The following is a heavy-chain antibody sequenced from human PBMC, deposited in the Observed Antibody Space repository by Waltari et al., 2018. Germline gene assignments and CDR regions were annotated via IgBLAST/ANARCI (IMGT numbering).Heavy chain of an antibody. J-gene: IGHJ6*02. D-gene: IGHD3-22*01. Sequence: QVQLVQSGAEVKKPGSSVKVSCKASGGTFSSYAISWVRQAPGQGLEWMGRISPIFGTANYAQKFQGRVTITADKSTSTAYMELSSLRSEDTAVYYCARERPNSSGYYFYYGMDVWGQGTTVTVSS. CDR3: ARERPNSSGYYFYYGMDV. CDR1: GGTFSSYA. CDR2: ISPIFGTA. V-gene: IGHV1-69*08.